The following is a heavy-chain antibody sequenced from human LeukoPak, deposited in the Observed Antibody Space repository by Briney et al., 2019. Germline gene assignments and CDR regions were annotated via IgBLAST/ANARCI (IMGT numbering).Heavy chain of an antibody. CDR3: VRSSGWRGGNFDY. J-gene: IGHJ4*02. CDR1: LYTLTSYG. D-gene: IGHD6-19*01. V-gene: IGHV1-18*01. CDR2: ISAYNGNT. Sequence: GASLKGSCKASLYTLTSYGISWVRQTPGQGREWMGWISAYNGNTNYAHKLQGRVTMTTDTSTSTAYMELRSLRSDDTAVYYCVRSSGWRGGNFDYWGQGTLVTVSS.